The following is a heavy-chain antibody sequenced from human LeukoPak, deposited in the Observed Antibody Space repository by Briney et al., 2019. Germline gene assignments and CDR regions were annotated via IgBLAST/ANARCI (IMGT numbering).Heavy chain of an antibody. CDR2: INSNSGGT. J-gene: IGHJ3*02. V-gene: IGHV1-2*02. CDR3: ARDLSKYYYDSSGPVDAFDI. Sequence: ASVKVSCKASGYTFTGYYIHWVRQAPGQGFEWMGWINSNSGGTNYAQKLQGRVTMTTDTSTSTAHMELRSLRSDDTAVYYCARDLSKYYYDSSGPVDAFDIWGQGTMVTVSS. D-gene: IGHD3-22*01. CDR1: GYTFTGYY.